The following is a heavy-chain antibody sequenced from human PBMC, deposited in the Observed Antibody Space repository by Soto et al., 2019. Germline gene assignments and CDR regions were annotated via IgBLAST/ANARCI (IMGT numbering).Heavy chain of an antibody. D-gene: IGHD5-12*01. CDR3: AKCPVLKSGYSFSYYYGLDV. CDR1: NGSISSANW. CDR2: IYHNGRT. Sequence: QVQLQESGPGLVKPSGTLSLSCAVSNGSISSANWWTWVRQPPGKGLEWIAEIYHNGRTNSNPSLKSRSSFSVDQSNNQFSLELTSVTAADTAVYFCAKCPVLKSGYSFSYYYGLDVWGRGTTVIVSS. J-gene: IGHJ6*02. V-gene: IGHV4-4*02.